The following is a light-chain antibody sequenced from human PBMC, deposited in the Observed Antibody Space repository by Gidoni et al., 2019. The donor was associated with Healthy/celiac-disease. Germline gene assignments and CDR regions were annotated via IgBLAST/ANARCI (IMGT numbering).Light chain of an antibody. CDR2: EDN. CDR3: QSYDSSNRGV. J-gene: IGLJ3*02. V-gene: IGLV6-57*01. Sequence: NFMLPQPHSVSESPGKTVTISCTRRSGSIASHYLQRYQQRPGSSPTTVIYEDNQRPSGVPDRFSGSIDSSSNSASLTISGLKTEDEADYYCQSYDSSNRGVFGGGTKVTVL. CDR1: SGSIASHY.